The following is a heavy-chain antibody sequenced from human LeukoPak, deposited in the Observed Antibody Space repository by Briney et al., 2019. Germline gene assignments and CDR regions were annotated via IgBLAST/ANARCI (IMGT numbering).Heavy chain of an antibody. Sequence: PSETLSLTCTVSGGSISSSSYYWGWIRQPPGKGLEGIGSIYYSGSTYYNPSLKSRVTISVDTSKNQFSLKLSSVTAADTAVYYCARYYGSGSYVDYWGQGALVTVSS. CDR3: ARYYGSGSYVDY. V-gene: IGHV4-39*01. CDR1: GGSISSSSYY. D-gene: IGHD3-10*01. CDR2: IYYSGST. J-gene: IGHJ4*02.